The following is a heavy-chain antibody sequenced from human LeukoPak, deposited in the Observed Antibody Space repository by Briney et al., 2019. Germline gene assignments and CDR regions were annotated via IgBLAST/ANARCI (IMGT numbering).Heavy chain of an antibody. Sequence: PSETLSLTCTVSGGSISSGSYYWSWIRQPAGKGLEWIGRIYTSGSTNYNPSLKSRVTISVDTSKNQFSLKLSSVTAADTAVYYCARDYDFRGFDPWGQGTLVTVSS. J-gene: IGHJ5*02. CDR1: GGSISSGSYY. CDR2: IYTSGST. V-gene: IGHV4-61*02. CDR3: ARDYDFRGFDP. D-gene: IGHD3-3*01.